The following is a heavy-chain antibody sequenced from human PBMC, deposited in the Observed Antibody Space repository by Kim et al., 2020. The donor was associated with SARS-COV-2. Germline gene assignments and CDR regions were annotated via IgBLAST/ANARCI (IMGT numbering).Heavy chain of an antibody. D-gene: IGHD5-12*01. V-gene: IGHV3-30*18. J-gene: IGHJ4*02. CDR1: GFTFSSYG. Sequence: GGYLRLSCAASGFTFSSYGMHWVRQAPGKGLEWVVVISYAGSNNYYADSVKGRFTISRDNSKNTLYLQMNSLRGEDTAVYYCAKGRYSGYDGEDYWGQRTLVTVSS. CDR3: AKGRYSGYDGEDY. CDR2: ISYAGSNN.